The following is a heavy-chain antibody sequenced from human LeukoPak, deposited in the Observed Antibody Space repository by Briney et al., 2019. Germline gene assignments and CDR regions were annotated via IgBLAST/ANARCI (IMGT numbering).Heavy chain of an antibody. V-gene: IGHV3-23*01. CDR1: GFTFSSHW. CDR2: ISGSGGST. Sequence: PGGSLRLSCAASGFTFSSHWMSWVRQAPGKGLEWISAISGSGGSTYYADSVKGRFTISRDNSKNTLYLQMNSLRAEDTAVYYCAKDLQQLVLVYYFDYWGQGTLVTVSS. CDR3: AKDLQQLVLVYYFDY. J-gene: IGHJ4*02. D-gene: IGHD6-13*01.